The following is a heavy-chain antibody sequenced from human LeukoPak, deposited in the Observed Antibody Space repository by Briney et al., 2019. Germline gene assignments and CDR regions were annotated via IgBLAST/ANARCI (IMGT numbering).Heavy chain of an antibody. CDR1: GFTLSSYG. V-gene: IGHV3-48*04. CDR2: ISSSGNTI. CDR3: ARDGEQWLRDAFDI. J-gene: IGHJ3*02. Sequence: GGSLRLSCAASGFTLSSYGVFWVRQAPGQGLEWVSYISSSGNTIYYADSVKGRFTISRDNAKDSLYLQMNSLRAEDTAVYYCARDGEQWLRDAFDIWGQGTMVTVSS. D-gene: IGHD6-19*01.